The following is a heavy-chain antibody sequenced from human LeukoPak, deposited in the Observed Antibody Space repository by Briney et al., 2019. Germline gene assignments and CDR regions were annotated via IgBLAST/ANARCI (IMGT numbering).Heavy chain of an antibody. CDR1: GGSISTYC. V-gene: IGHV4-59*12. Sequence: SETLSLTCTVSGGSISTYCWSWIRQPPGKGLEWIGYVVYSGSTNYKPSLKSRVTISVDTSKNQFSLKLSSVTAADTAVYYCARAVVYYYDSSANFDYWGQGTLVTVSS. CDR3: ARAVVYYYDSSANFDY. CDR2: VVYSGST. D-gene: IGHD3-22*01. J-gene: IGHJ4*02.